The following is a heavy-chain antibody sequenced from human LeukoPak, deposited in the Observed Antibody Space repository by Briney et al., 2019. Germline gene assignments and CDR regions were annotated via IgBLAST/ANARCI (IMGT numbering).Heavy chain of an antibody. CDR3: ARAVTYFYGSVTYDWFDP. CDR2: IKSDGST. J-gene: IGHJ5*02. D-gene: IGHD3-10*01. Sequence: RGSLRLSCAASGFTFSSYWMDWVRQTPGKGLVWVSRIKSDGSTNYADSVKGRFTISRDNARNKLYLQMNCLRVEDTAVYYCARAVTYFYGSVTYDWFDPWGQGTLVTVSS. V-gene: IGHV3-74*01. CDR1: GFTFSSYW.